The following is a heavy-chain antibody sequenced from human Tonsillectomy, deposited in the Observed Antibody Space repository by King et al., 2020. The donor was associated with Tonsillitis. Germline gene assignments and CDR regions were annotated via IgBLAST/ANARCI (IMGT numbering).Heavy chain of an antibody. D-gene: IGHD2-15*01. CDR2: IKQDGSEK. V-gene: IGHV3-7*01. CDR3: ASTLGYCSGGSCLP. J-gene: IGHJ5*02. Sequence: VQLVESGGGLVQPGGSLRLSCAASGFTFSSYWMNWVRQAPGKGLEWVANIKQDGSEKYYLDSVKGRFTISRDNAKNSLYLQMNSLRAEDTAVYYCASTLGYCSGGSCLPWGQGTLVTVSS. CDR1: GFTFSSYW.